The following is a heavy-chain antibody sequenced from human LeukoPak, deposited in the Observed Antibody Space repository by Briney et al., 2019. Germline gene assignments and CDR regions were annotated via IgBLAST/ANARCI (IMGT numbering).Heavy chain of an antibody. CDR1: GGSISSYY. CDR3: ASMSGGGRY. Sequence: SETLSLTCTVSGGSISSYYWSWIRQPPGKGLEWIGYIYYSGSTNYNPSLKSRVTISVDTSKNQFSLKLSSVTAADTAVYYCASMSGGGRYWGQGTLVTVSS. CDR2: IYYSGST. D-gene: IGHD2-15*01. J-gene: IGHJ4*02. V-gene: IGHV4-59*01.